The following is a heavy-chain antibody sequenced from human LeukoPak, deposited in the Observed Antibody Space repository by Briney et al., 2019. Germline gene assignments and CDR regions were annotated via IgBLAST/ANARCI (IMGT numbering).Heavy chain of an antibody. Sequence: ASVKVSCKASGYTFTSYAMNWVRQAPGQGLEWMGWINTNTGNPTYAQGFTGRFVFSLDTSVSTAYLQISSLKAEDTAVYYCARDSSSYYYYYYMDVWGKGTTVTVSS. J-gene: IGHJ6*03. CDR1: GYTFTSYA. CDR3: ARDSSSYYYYYYMDV. V-gene: IGHV7-4-1*02. D-gene: IGHD6-6*01. CDR2: INTNTGNP.